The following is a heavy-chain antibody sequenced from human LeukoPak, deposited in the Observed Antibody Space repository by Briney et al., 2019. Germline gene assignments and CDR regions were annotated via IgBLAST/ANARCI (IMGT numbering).Heavy chain of an antibody. CDR3: AHGDHYSFDG. CDR1: GFSLSTYW. Sequence: GGSLRLSCVASGFSLSTYWMHWVRQIPGKGLVWVSRIDNDGSIRNYADPVKGRCTISRDNAKNTLYLQMNNLRAEDTAVYYCAHGDHYSFDGWGQGILVTVSS. J-gene: IGHJ4*02. D-gene: IGHD3-10*01. CDR2: IDNDGSIR. V-gene: IGHV3-74*01.